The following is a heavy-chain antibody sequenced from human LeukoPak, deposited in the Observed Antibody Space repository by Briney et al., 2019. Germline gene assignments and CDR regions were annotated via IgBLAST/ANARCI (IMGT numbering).Heavy chain of an antibody. J-gene: IGHJ6*03. Sequence: ASVKVSCKASGYTFTGYYMHWVRQAPGQGLEWMGWINPNSGDTNYAQKFQGRVTMTRDTSISTAYMELSRLRSDDTAVYYCARVQGFYYYYMDVWGKGTTVTVSS. CDR1: GYTFTGYY. CDR2: INPNSGDT. CDR3: ARVQGFYYYYMDV. V-gene: IGHV1-2*02.